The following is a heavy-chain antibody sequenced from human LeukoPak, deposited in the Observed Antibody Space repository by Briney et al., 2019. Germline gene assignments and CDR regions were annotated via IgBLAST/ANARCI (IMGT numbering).Heavy chain of an antibody. CDR3: ATGLICGGDCYSGRLAFDI. Sequence: SVTVSCKASGYTFTGYYMHWVRQAPGKGSEWTGGFYPEDGETIYAQKFQGRVTMTEDTSTDTAYMELSSLRSEDTAVYYCATGLICGGDCYSGRLAFDIWGQGTMVTVSS. CDR1: GYTFTGYY. D-gene: IGHD2-21*02. CDR2: FYPEDGET. V-gene: IGHV1-24*01. J-gene: IGHJ3*02.